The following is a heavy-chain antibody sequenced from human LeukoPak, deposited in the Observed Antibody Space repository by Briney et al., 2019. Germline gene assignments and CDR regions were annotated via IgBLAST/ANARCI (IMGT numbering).Heavy chain of an antibody. CDR1: GFTFSSYA. CDR2: ISYDGSNK. V-gene: IGHV3-30*04. CDR3: AREWGDIASAVFDY. D-gene: IGHD5-12*01. J-gene: IGHJ4*02. Sequence: GGSLRLSCAASGFTFSSYAMHWVRQAPGKGLEWVAVISYDGSNKYYADSVKGRFTISRDNSKNTLYLQMNSLRAEDTAVYYCAREWGDIASAVFDYWGQGTLVTVSS.